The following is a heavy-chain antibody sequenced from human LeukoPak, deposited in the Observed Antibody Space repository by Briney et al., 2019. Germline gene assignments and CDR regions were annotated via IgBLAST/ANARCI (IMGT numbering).Heavy chain of an antibody. CDR2: ISNDGSQQ. CDR1: GFTFTNSA. Sequence: PGGSLRLSCATSGFTFTNSAMHWVRQAPGRGLEWVALISNDGSQQYYADSVKGRFTISRDDSKNTLFLQMSSLRPEDTAVYYCAKDSYRSGSFYNALDPWGQGTLVTVSS. CDR3: AKDSYRSGSFYNALDP. J-gene: IGHJ5*02. D-gene: IGHD3-10*01. V-gene: IGHV3-30*18.